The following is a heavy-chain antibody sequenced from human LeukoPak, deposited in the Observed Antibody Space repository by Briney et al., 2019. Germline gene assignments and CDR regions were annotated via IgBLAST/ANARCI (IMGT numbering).Heavy chain of an antibody. J-gene: IGHJ3*02. CDR2: ISWNSGSI. V-gene: IGHV3-9*03. D-gene: IGHD1-26*01. CDR3: AKDLKVGATTGFAFDI. Sequence: GRSLRLSCAASGFTFDDYAMHWVRQAPGKGLEWVSGISWNSGSIGYADSVKGRFTISRDNAKNSLYLQMNSPRAEDMALYYCAKDLKVGATTGFAFDIWGQGTMVTVSS. CDR1: GFTFDDYA.